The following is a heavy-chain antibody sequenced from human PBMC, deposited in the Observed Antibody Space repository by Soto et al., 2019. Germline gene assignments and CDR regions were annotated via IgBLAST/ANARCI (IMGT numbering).Heavy chain of an antibody. V-gene: IGHV3-66*04. CDR2: IYSGGST. CDR3: ARHGYNYGGGYFDY. CDR1: GVTVSSNY. J-gene: IGHJ4*02. D-gene: IGHD5-18*01. Sequence: EVPLVESGGGLVQPGGSLRLSCAASGVTVSSNYMSWVRQAPGKGLEWVSVIYSGGSTYYADSVKGRFTISRDNSKNTLDLQINSLRAEDTAVYYCARHGYNYGGGYFDYWGQGTLVTVSS.